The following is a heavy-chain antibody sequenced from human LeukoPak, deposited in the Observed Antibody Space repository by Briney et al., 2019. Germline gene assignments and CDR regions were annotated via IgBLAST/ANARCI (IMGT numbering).Heavy chain of an antibody. CDR3: ARDMPAGLGFDY. J-gene: IGHJ4*02. CDR2: INPNSGGT. V-gene: IGHV1-2*06. D-gene: IGHD2-2*01. Sequence: ASVKVSCKASGYTFTGYYMHWVRQAPGQGLEWMGRINPNSGGTNYAQKFQGRVTMTRDTSISTAYMELSRLRSDDTAVYYCARDMPAGLGFDYWGQGTLVTVSS. CDR1: GYTFTGYY.